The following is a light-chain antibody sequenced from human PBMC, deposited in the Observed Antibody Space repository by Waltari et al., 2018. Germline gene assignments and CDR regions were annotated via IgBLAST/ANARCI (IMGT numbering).Light chain of an antibody. CDR2: GKN. CDR1: SLRRYF. CDR3: NSRDSSGNHLAV. Sequence: SSELTQDPAVSVALGQTVRITCQGDSLRRYFASWYQQKPGQAPVLVIYGKNKRPSGIPDRFSGSTSGNTASLTITGAQAEDEADYYCNSRDSSGNHLAVFGGGTQLTVL. J-gene: IGLJ7*01. V-gene: IGLV3-19*01.